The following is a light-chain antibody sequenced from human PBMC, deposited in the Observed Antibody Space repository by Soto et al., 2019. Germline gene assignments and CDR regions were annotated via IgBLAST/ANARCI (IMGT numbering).Light chain of an antibody. CDR2: GAS. J-gene: IGKJ2*01. Sequence: EIVLTQSPGTLSLSPGERATLSCRASQSVSSSYLAWYQQKPGQAPRLLLYGASSRATGIPDRFSGSASGTDFTLTISRLEPEDFAVYYCQQYGSSSYTFGQGTKLEIK. V-gene: IGKV3-20*01. CDR3: QQYGSSSYT. CDR1: QSVSSSY.